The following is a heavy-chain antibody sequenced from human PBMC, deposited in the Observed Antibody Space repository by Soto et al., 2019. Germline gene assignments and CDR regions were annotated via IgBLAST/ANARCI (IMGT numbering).Heavy chain of an antibody. CDR1: GFTFNSYS. CDR3: AKEGAVLTFEY. D-gene: IGHD2-15*01. CDR2: ISSGGGST. V-gene: IGHV3-23*01. J-gene: IGHJ4*02. Sequence: EVQLLESGGDVVRPGGSLRLSCTASGFTFNSYSMSWVRQAPGKGLEWVAGISSGGGSTFYAHSVKGRFTISRDNSKNTLYLEMNSLRADDTALYYCAKEGAVLTFEYWGQGTLVTVSS.